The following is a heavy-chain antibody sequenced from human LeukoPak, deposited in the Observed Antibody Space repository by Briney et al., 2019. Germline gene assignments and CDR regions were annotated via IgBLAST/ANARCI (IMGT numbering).Heavy chain of an antibody. Sequence: PGGSLRLSCAASGFTFSGSAMHWVRQASGKGLEWVGRIRSKANSYATAYAASVQGRFTISRDDSKNTAYLQMNSLKTEDTAVYYCTRRRYYDSSGYYQPYYYYMDVWGKGTTVTVSS. J-gene: IGHJ6*03. V-gene: IGHV3-73*01. CDR1: GFTFSGSA. CDR2: IRSKANSYAT. CDR3: TRRRYYDSSGYYQPYYYYMDV. D-gene: IGHD3-22*01.